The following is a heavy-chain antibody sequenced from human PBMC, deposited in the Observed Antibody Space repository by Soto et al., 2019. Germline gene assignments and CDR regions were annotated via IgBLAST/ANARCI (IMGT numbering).Heavy chain of an antibody. J-gene: IGHJ4*02. V-gene: IGHV3-30-3*01. CDR1: GFTFSSYA. CDR2: ISYDGSNK. Sequence: EGSLRRSWAASGFTFSSYAMHWVRQAPGKGLEWVAVISYDGSNKYYADSVKGRFTISRDNSKNTLYLQMNGLRAEDTAVYYCAGGGGWLQLFYFDYSGQVPLVAVSS. CDR3: AGGGGWLQLFYFDY. D-gene: IGHD5-12*01.